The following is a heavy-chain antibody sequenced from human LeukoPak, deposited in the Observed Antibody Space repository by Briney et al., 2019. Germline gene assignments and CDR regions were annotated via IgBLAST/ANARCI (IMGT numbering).Heavy chain of an antibody. CDR3: ATHIVAASLGN. D-gene: IGHD5-12*01. Sequence: PGGSLRLSCTASGFTFSNTWMSWVRQAPGEGLEWVGRIKSKIGGETTDYAAPVKGRFTISRDDSKYTVYLHMNSLKTEDTAVYYCATHIVAASLGNWGQGILVTVSS. V-gene: IGHV3-15*01. CDR1: GFTFSNTW. J-gene: IGHJ4*02. CDR2: IKSKIGGETT.